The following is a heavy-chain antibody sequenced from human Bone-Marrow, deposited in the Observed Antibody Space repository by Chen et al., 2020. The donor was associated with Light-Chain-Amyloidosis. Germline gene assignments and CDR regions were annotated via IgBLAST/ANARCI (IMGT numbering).Heavy chain of an antibody. Sequence: QLQLQESGPGLVKPSETLSLTCTVSGGSISSSSYYWGWIRQPPGKGLEWIGSIYYSGSTYYNPSLKSRVTISVDTSKNQFSLKLSSVTAADTAVYYCARQKSAPKDIVVVVAAPDYWGQGTLVTVSS. CDR2: IYYSGST. CDR1: GGSISSSSYY. V-gene: IGHV4-39*01. D-gene: IGHD2-15*01. CDR3: ARQKSAPKDIVVVVAAPDY. J-gene: IGHJ4*02.